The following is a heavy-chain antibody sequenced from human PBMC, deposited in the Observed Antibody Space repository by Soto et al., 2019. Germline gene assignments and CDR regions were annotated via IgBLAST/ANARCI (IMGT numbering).Heavy chain of an antibody. CDR1: GYPVTAYY. CDR2: INPATGAA. Sequence: QLHLVQSGAVVKKPGASVTVSCSASGYPVTAYYMHWVRQAPGRGLEWMGGINPATGAAKYTQTFQGGVTMTRDTSPSTVFMELGGLTSEDTAVFYCARGGGVGVAGSAAFDMWGQGTLVTVSS. V-gene: IGHV1-2*02. J-gene: IGHJ3*02. CDR3: ARGGGVGVAGSAAFDM. D-gene: IGHD3-3*01.